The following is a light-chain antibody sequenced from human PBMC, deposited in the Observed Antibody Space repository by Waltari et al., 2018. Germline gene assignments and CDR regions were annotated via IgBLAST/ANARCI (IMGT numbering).Light chain of an antibody. CDR1: QDVINY. Sequence: DMQMTQSPASLSASVGDRVTIACQPSQDVINYINWYQQKPGKAPQLLICDAATLKTGVPSRFRGRQSGTYFTLTISGLQPEDVGTYYCQHSEAFGQGTTVEI. CDR2: DAA. CDR3: QHSEA. V-gene: IGKV1-33*01. J-gene: IGKJ1*01.